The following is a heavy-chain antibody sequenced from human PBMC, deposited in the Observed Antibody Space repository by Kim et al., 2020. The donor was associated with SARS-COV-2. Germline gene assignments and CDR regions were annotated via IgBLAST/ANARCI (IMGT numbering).Heavy chain of an antibody. J-gene: IGHJ6*02. Sequence: ASVKVSCKASGYTFTSYDINWVRQATGQGLEWMGWMNPNSGNTGYAQKFQGRVTMTRNTSIITAYMELSSLRSEDTAVYYCTRWIVPPYYYYGMDVWGQGTTVTVSS. V-gene: IGHV1-8*01. CDR1: GYTFTSYD. D-gene: IGHD2-2*03. CDR2: MNPNSGNT. CDR3: TRWIVPPYYYYGMDV.